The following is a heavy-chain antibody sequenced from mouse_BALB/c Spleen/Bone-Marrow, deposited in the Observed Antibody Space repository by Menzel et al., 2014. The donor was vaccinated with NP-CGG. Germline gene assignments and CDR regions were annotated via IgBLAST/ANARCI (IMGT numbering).Heavy chain of an antibody. V-gene: IGHV1-7*01. D-gene: IGHD1-2*01. Sequence: VMLVESGAELAKPGASVKMSCKASGYTFTSYWMHWVKQRPGQGLEWIGYINPSTGYTEYNQKFKDKATLTADKSSSTAYMQQSSLTSEDSAVYYCARSPHYYDLDYWGQGTTLTVSS. CDR2: INPSTGYT. CDR3: ARSPHYYDLDY. J-gene: IGHJ2*01. CDR1: GYTFTSYW.